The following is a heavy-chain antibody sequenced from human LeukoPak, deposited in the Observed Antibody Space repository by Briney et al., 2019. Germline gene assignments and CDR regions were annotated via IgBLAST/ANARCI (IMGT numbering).Heavy chain of an antibody. Sequence: GGSLRLSCAASGFTFSSYSMNWVRQAPGKGLEWVSSISSSSSYIYYADSVKGRFTISRDNAKNSLYLQMNSLRAEDTAVYYCAGQYSSSWPVDYWGQGTLVTVSS. CDR1: GFTFSSYS. D-gene: IGHD6-13*01. V-gene: IGHV3-21*01. CDR2: ISSSSSYI. CDR3: AGQYSSSWPVDY. J-gene: IGHJ4*02.